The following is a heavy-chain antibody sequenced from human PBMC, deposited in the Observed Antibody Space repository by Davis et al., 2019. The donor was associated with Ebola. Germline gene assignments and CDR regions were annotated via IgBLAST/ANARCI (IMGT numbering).Heavy chain of an antibody. CDR2: IYYSGST. V-gene: IGHV4-59*01. Sequence: PSETLSLTCTVSGGSISSYYWSWIRQPPGKGLEWIGYIYYSGSTNYNPSLKSRVTISVDTSKNQFSLKLSSVTAADTAVYYCARVDYSSGYYRDDYWGQGTLVTVSS. J-gene: IGHJ4*02. CDR1: GGSISSYY. CDR3: ARVDYSSGYYRDDY. D-gene: IGHD3-22*01.